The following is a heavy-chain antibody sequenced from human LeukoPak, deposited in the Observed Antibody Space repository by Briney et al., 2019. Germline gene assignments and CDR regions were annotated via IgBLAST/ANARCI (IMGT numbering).Heavy chain of an antibody. J-gene: IGHJ3*02. V-gene: IGHV3-30-3*01. CDR1: GLTFDNFS. Sequence: GASLRLSCVVSGLTFDNFSMGWVRQAPGKGLEWVAVISYDGSNKYYADSVKGRFTISRDNSKNTLYLQMNSLRAEDTAVYYCAREGVVAARGAFDIWGQGTMVTVSS. CDR2: ISYDGSNK. CDR3: AREGVVAARGAFDI. D-gene: IGHD2-15*01.